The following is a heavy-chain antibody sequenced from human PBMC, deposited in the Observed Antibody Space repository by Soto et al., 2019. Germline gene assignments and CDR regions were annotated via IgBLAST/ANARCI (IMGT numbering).Heavy chain of an antibody. CDR1: GYTFTSYG. D-gene: IGHD6-13*01. CDR2: ISAYNGNT. CDR3: ARVQRGGASSAAGTYYYYYYMDV. V-gene: IGHV1-18*01. J-gene: IGHJ6*03. Sequence: ASVKVSCKASGYTFTSYGISWVRQAPGQGLEWMGWISAYNGNTNYAQKLQGRVTMTTDTSTSTAYMELRSLRSDDTAVYYCARVQRGGASSAAGTYYYYYYMDVWGKGTTVTVSS.